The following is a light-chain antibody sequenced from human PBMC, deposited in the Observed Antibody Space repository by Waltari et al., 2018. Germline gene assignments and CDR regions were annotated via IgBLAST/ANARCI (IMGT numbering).Light chain of an antibody. Sequence: DIQITQSPSTLSASVGDRVTITCRASQSISSWLAWYQQKPGKAPKPLIYKASSLESGVPSRFSGSGSGTEFTLTISSLQPDDFATYYCQQYNSYSRWTFGQGTKVEIK. V-gene: IGKV1-5*03. CDR3: QQYNSYSRWT. CDR1: QSISSW. J-gene: IGKJ1*01. CDR2: KAS.